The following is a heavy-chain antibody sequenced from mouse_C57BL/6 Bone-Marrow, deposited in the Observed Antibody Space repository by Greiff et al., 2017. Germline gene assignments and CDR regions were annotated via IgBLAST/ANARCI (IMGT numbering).Heavy chain of an antibody. V-gene: IGHV1-61*01. CDR3: ARSNYVSYYAMDY. Sequence: QVQLQQPGAELVRPGSSVKPSCKASGYTFTSYWMDWVKQRPGQGLEWIGNIYPSDSETHYNQKFKDKATLTVDKSSSTAYMQLSSLTSEDSAVYYCARSNYVSYYAMDYWGQGTSVTVSS. J-gene: IGHJ4*01. D-gene: IGHD2-5*01. CDR2: IYPSDSET. CDR1: GYTFTSYW.